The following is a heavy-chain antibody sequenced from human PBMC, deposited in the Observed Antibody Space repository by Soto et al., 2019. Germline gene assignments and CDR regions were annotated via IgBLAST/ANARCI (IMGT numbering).Heavy chain of an antibody. CDR3: ASGVRGSTKDDTFDI. Sequence: EVQLVESGGGLVKPGESLRLSCVASDSTFRSYSMNWVRQAPGRGLEWVSIISSGSSVIFYADSMKGRFTISRDNAKNSLYLQMNSLRAEDTAVYYCASGVRGSTKDDTFDIWGQGTMVTVSS. J-gene: IGHJ3*02. CDR2: ISSGSSVI. D-gene: IGHD5-12*01. V-gene: IGHV3-21*01. CDR1: DSTFRSYS.